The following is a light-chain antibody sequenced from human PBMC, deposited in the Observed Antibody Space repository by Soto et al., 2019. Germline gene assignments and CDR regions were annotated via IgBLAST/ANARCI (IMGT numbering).Light chain of an antibody. Sequence: EILMTQSPATLSLSPGEGATLACRASQSVGSNLAWYQQKPGQAPRLLIYGASTRATGIPARFSGSGSGTDFILTISSLQSEDSAVYYCQQYNNWPRTFGQGTKVDIK. CDR3: QQYNNWPRT. J-gene: IGKJ1*01. CDR2: GAS. CDR1: QSVGSN. V-gene: IGKV3-15*01.